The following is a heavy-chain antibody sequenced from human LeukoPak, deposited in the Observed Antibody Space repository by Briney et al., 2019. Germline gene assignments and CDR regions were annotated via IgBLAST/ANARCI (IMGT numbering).Heavy chain of an antibody. Sequence: PGGSLRLSCAASGFTFSGYAMTWVRQAPGKGLEWVATISGPGSTTYYADSVKGRFTISRDNSQNTLYLQMNSLRAEDTAIYYCAKGLLTKTHGISWDPFDSWGQGTLVSVPS. CDR3: AKGLLTKTHGISWDPFDS. J-gene: IGHJ4*02. CDR2: ISGPGSTT. V-gene: IGHV3-23*01. CDR1: GFTFSGYA. D-gene: IGHD6-13*01.